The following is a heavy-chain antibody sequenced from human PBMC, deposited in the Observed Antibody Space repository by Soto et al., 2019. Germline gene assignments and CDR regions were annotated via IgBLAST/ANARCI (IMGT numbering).Heavy chain of an antibody. CDR1: GGSISSSSYY. CDR2: IYYSGST. V-gene: IGHV4-39*01. CDR3: ARVESSSWGTYYYGMDV. D-gene: IGHD6-13*01. Sequence: PSETLSLTCTVSGGSISSSSYYWGWIRQPPGKGLEWIGSIYYSGSTYYNPSLKSRVTISVDTSKNQFSLKLSSVTAADTAVYYCARVESSSWGTYYYGMDVWGQGTTVTVSS. J-gene: IGHJ6*02.